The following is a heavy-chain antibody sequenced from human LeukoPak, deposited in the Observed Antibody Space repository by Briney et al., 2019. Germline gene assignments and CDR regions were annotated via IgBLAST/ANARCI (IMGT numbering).Heavy chain of an antibody. D-gene: IGHD1-26*01. V-gene: IGHV3-13*04. J-gene: IGHJ4*02. CDR2: IGTAGDT. CDR1: GFTFSSYD. Sequence: GGSLRLSCAASGFTFSSYDMHWVRQATGKGLEWVSAIGTAGDTYYPGSVKGRFTISRENAKNSLYLQMNSLRAGDTAVYYCARGVSGSWELYFDYWGQGTPVTVSS. CDR3: ARGVSGSWELYFDY.